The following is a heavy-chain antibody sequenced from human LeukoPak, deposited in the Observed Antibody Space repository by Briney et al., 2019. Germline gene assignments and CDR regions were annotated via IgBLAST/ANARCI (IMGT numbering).Heavy chain of an antibody. CDR1: GFTFSSYA. Sequence: GGSLRLSCAASGFTFSSYAMSWVRQAPGKGLEWVSAISGSGGSTYYADSVKGRFTISRGNSKNTLYLQMNSLRDEDTALYYCAKDITGGRSSPYFDSWGQGTLVTVSS. CDR3: AKDITGGRSSPYFDS. CDR2: ISGSGGST. D-gene: IGHD1-14*01. J-gene: IGHJ4*02. V-gene: IGHV3-23*01.